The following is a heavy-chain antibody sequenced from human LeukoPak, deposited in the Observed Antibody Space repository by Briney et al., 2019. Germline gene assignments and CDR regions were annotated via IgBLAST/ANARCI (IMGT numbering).Heavy chain of an antibody. V-gene: IGHV3-21*01. D-gene: IGHD3-10*01. J-gene: IGHJ3*02. CDR2: ISSGSSAI. Sequence: GGSLRLSCEASGFTFTTYSMTWVRQAPGKGLEWVSIISSGSSAIFSADALKGRFTISRDDAKNLLYLDMNSLRAEDTAVYYCAKDRMVRGVIITDAFDIWGQGTMVTVSS. CDR3: AKDRMVRGVIITDAFDI. CDR1: GFTFTTYS.